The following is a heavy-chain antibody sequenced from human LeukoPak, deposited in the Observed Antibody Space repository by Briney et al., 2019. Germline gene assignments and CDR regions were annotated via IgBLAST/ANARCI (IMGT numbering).Heavy chain of an antibody. CDR1: GFTVSNKY. J-gene: IGHJ4*02. CDR2: IYSDGGT. V-gene: IGHV3-66*01. Sequence: GGSLRLSCATSGFTVSNKYMTWVCQAPGKGLEWVSVIYSDGGTYYADSVRGRFTISSDNTKNTLYLQMNSLRAEDTAVYYCGRVQDSGLFRWYWGQGTLVTVSS. CDR3: GRVQDSGLFRWY. D-gene: IGHD1-26*01.